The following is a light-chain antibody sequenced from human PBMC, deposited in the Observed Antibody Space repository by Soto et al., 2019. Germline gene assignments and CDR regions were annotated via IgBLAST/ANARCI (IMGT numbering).Light chain of an antibody. CDR1: QGISNY. J-gene: IGKJ4*01. V-gene: IGKV1-27*01. Sequence: DIQMTQSPSSLSASVGDRVTITCRASQGISNYLAWYQQIPGKVPKLLISAASTLQSGVQSRFSGSGSGTDFTLTISSLQPEDVATYYCQKYTNVPAFGGGTKVAIK. CDR2: AAS. CDR3: QKYTNVPA.